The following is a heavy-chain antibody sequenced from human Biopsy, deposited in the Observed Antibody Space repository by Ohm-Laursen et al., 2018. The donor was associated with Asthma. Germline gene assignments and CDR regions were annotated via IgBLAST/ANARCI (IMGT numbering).Heavy chain of an antibody. J-gene: IGHJ4*01. D-gene: IGHD3-22*01. CDR3: AKSADYYDSTDYLDF. CDR2: ISWNSGNI. V-gene: IGHV3-9*01. Sequence: SLRLSCSAPGFSFDDCAMHWVRHAPGKGLEWVSSISWNSGNIDYAVSVKGRFTISRDNAKNSLYLQMQSLRPEDTAFCYCAKSADYYDSTDYLDFWGRGTLVTVSS. CDR1: GFSFDDCA.